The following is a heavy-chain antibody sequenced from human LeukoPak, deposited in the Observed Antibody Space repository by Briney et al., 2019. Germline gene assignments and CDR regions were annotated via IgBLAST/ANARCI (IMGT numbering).Heavy chain of an antibody. Sequence: PGGSLRLSCAASGFTFSSYAMHWVRQAPGKGLEWVAVMSYDGSNKYYADSVKGRFTISRDNSKNTLYLQMNSLRAEDTAVYYCARGYYYYYGMDVWGQGTTVTVSS. CDR3: ARGYYYYYGMDV. V-gene: IGHV3-30-3*01. CDR2: MSYDGSNK. J-gene: IGHJ6*02. CDR1: GFTFSSYA.